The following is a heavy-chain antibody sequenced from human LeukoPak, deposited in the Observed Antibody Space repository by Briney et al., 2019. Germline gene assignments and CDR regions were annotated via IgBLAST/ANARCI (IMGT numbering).Heavy chain of an antibody. CDR3: AKSDYDYVSGSYRYTGYFDY. J-gene: IGHJ4*02. D-gene: IGHD3-16*02. Sequence: PGGSLRLSCAASGFTFSSYWMSWVRQAPGKGLEWVANIKQDGSEKYYVDSVKDRFTISRDNAKNSLYLQMNSLRAEDTAVYYCAKSDYDYVSGSYRYTGYFDYWGQGTLVTVSS. V-gene: IGHV3-7*01. CDR1: GFTFSSYW. CDR2: IKQDGSEK.